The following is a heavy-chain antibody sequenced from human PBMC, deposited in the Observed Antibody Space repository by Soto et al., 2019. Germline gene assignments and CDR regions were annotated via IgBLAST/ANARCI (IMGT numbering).Heavy chain of an antibody. V-gene: IGHV6-1*01. CDR3: ARDRGNWKRPYYYCYGMDV. Sequence: SQTLSLTCAISGDSVSSNSAAWNWIRQSPSRGLEWLGRTYYRSKWYNDYAVSVKSRITINPDTSKNQFSLQLNSVTPEDTAVYYCARDRGNWKRPYYYCYGMDVWGQGTTVTVSS. D-gene: IGHD1-1*01. J-gene: IGHJ6*02. CDR2: TYYRSKWYN. CDR1: GDSVSSNSAA.